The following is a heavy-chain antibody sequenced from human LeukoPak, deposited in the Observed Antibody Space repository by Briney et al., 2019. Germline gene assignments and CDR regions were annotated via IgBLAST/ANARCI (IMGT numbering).Heavy chain of an antibody. CDR2: ISSSSSYI. CDR1: GFTFSSYS. CDR3: ASGDCCGYNWFDP. V-gene: IGHV3-21*01. J-gene: IGHJ5*02. D-gene: IGHD2-21*02. Sequence: GGSLRLSCAASGFTFSSYSMNWVRQAPGKGLEWVSSISSSSSYIYYADSVKGRFTISRGNAKNSLYLQMNSLRAEDTAVYYCASGDCCGYNWFDPWGQGTLVTVSS.